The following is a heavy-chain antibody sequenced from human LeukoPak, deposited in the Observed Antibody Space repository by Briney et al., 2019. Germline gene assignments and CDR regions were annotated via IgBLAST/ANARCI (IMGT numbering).Heavy chain of an antibody. J-gene: IGHJ4*02. CDR1: GFTFSSYD. Sequence: GGSLRLSCAASGFTFSSYDMHWVRQAPGKGLEWVAVISYDGSNKYYADSVKGRVTISRDNSKNTLYLQMNSLRAEDTAMYYCARHLSGVTGYTYGRGIDYWGQGTLVTVSS. CDR2: ISYDGSNK. CDR3: ARHLSGVTGYTYGRGIDY. V-gene: IGHV3-30*03. D-gene: IGHD5-18*01.